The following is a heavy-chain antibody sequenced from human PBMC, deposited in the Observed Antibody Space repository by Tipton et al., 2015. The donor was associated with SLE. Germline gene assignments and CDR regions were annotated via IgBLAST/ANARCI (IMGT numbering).Heavy chain of an antibody. CDR1: GGSINTYF. CDR2: IYHSGTT. Sequence: LRLSCVVSGGSINTYFWSWIRQPPGKGLEWIGYIYHSGTTNYNPSLKSRVAISVDTSKNQFSLKLSSVTAADTAVYYCARGLPKYCFDYWGQGTLVTVSS. V-gene: IGHV4-59*12. CDR3: ARGLPKYCFDY. J-gene: IGHJ4*02.